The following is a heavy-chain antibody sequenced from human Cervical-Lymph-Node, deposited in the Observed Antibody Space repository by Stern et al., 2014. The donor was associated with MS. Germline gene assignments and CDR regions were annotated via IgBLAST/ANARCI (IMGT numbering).Heavy chain of an antibody. CDR3: AMKGFTMVHYYYYYGMDV. CDR2: IIPIFGTA. CDR1: GGTFSSYA. D-gene: IGHD3-10*01. J-gene: IGHJ6*02. V-gene: IGHV1-69*01. Sequence: DQLVESGAEVKKPGSSVKVSCKASGGTFSSYAISWVRQAPGQGLEWMGGIIPIFGTANYAQKFQGRVTITADESTSTAYMELSSLRSEDTAVYYCAMKGFTMVHYYYYYGMDVWGQGTTVTVSS.